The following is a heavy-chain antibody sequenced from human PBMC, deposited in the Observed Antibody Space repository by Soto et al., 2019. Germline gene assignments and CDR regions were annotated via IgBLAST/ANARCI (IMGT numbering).Heavy chain of an antibody. V-gene: IGHV3-30-3*01. CDR2: ISYDGSNK. Sequence: GGSLRLSCAASGFTFSSYAMPWVRQAPGKGLEWVAVISYDGSNKYYADSVKGRFTISRDNSKNTLYLQMNSLRAEDTAVYYCARDIWRSSGYDPRVLVDYWGQGTMVTVSS. J-gene: IGHJ4*02. CDR3: ARDIWRSSGYDPRVLVDY. CDR1: GFTFSSYA. D-gene: IGHD3-22*01.